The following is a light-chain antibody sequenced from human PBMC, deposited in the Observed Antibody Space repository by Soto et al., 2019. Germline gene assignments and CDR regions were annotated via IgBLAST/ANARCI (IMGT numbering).Light chain of an antibody. CDR1: QAISNY. V-gene: IGKV1-27*01. CDR2: ATS. Sequence: DIQMTQSPSSLSASVGDRVTITCRASQAISNYLAWDQQKPGRVPELLIYATSTLQSGVPSRFSGSGSGTDFTLTISSMQPEDVATYYCQKYNTARWTFGQGTKVEIK. CDR3: QKYNTARWT. J-gene: IGKJ1*01.